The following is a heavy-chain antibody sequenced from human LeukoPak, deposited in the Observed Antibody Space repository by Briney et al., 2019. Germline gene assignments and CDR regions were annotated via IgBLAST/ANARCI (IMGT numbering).Heavy chain of an antibody. J-gene: IGHJ4*02. Sequence: PSETLSLTCVGSGGSISSSNWWSWVHQPPGKGLEWIGEIYHSGSTNYDPSLKSRVTISVDKSKNQFSLKLSSVTAADTAVYYCARGPRRERYLDYWGQGTLVTVSS. CDR1: GGSISSSNW. CDR2: IYHSGST. D-gene: IGHD5-24*01. V-gene: IGHV4-4*02. CDR3: ARGPRRERYLDY.